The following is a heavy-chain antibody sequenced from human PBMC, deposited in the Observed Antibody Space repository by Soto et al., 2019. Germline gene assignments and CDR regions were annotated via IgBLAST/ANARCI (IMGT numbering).Heavy chain of an antibody. CDR1: GFTFTDYY. V-gene: IGHV3-11*01. Sequence: QVQVVDFGGGLVKPGGSLRLSCAASGFTFTDYYMTWVRQAPGKGLEWISFISRGGTTTYYADSVKGRFTISRDNAKNSVFLQMDSLRAEDTAIYYCDGHSQYSHFENWGQGTLVTVSS. CDR2: ISRGGTTT. D-gene: IGHD3-9*01. J-gene: IGHJ1*01. CDR3: DGHSQYSHFEN.